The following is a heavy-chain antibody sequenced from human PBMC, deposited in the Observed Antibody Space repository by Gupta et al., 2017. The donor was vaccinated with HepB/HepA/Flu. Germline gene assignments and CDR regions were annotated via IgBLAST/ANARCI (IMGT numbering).Heavy chain of an antibody. Sequence: QVQLVESGGGVVQPGRSLRLSCAASGFTFSSYGMHWVRQAPGKGLEWVAVISYDGSNKYYADSVKGRFTISRDNSKNTLYLQMNSLRAEDTAVYYCATEGYGDNYFDYWGQGTLVTVSS. D-gene: IGHD4-17*01. J-gene: IGHJ4*02. CDR2: ISYDGSNK. V-gene: IGHV3-30*03. CDR1: GFTFSSYG. CDR3: ATEGYGDNYFDY.